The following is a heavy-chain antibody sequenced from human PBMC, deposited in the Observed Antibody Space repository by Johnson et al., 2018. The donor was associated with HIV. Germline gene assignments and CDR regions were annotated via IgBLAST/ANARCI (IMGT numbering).Heavy chain of an antibody. Sequence: QVQLVESGGGVVQPGRSLRLSCAASGFTFSSYAMHWVRQAPGKGLEWVAVISYDGSNKYYADSVKGRFTISRDNSKNTLYLQMNSLRAEDTAVYYCARAPIPAAFDILGQGTMVTVSS. V-gene: IGHV3-30*04. CDR3: ARAPIPAAFDI. CDR2: ISYDGSNK. CDR1: GFTFSSYA. J-gene: IGHJ3*02.